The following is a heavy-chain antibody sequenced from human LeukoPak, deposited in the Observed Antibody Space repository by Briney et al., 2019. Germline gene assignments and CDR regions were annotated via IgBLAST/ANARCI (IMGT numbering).Heavy chain of an antibody. D-gene: IGHD6-13*01. V-gene: IGHV3-66*02. CDR2: IYGADAA. CDR3: VTSTGQQFIPYDY. CDR1: GFNVSSNY. J-gene: IGHJ4*02. Sequence: PGGSLTLSCAASGFNVSSNYMTWIRQAPGKGLEWVSLIYGADAAYYAESVRGRFMISRDNLKNTLFLQMNSLRVEDTALYYCVTSTGQQFIPYDYWGQGTHVTVSS.